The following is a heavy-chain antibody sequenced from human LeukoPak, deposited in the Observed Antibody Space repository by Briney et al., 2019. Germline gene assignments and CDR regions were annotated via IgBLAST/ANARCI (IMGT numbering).Heavy chain of an antibody. J-gene: IGHJ4*02. D-gene: IGHD6-13*01. CDR2: IYHSGST. CDR3: ARQGYSSSSGY. CDR1: GYSISSGYY. V-gene: IGHV4-38-2*01. Sequence: SETLSLTXAVSGYSISSGYYWGWIRHPPGKGLEWIGSIYHSGSTYYNPSLKSRVTISVDTSKNQFSLKLSSVTAADTAVYYCARQGYSSSSGYWGQGTLVTVSS.